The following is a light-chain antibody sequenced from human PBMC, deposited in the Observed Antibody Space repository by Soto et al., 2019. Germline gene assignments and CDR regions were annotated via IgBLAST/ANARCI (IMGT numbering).Light chain of an antibody. CDR1: QSVSSY. V-gene: IGKV3-11*01. Sequence: EIVLTQSAAILSLSPGERATLSCRASQSVSSYLAWYQQKPGQAPRLLIYDASNRATGIPARFSGSGSGTDFTLTISSLEPEDFAVYYCQQRSNWPFLTFGGGTKVEIK. CDR3: QQRSNWPFLT. CDR2: DAS. J-gene: IGKJ4*01.